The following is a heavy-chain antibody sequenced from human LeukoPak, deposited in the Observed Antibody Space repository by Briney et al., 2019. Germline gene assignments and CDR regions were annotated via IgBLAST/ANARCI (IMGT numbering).Heavy chain of an antibody. CDR2: ISGSGGST. CDR1: GFTFSTYA. D-gene: IGHD3-9*01. J-gene: IGHJ5*02. CDR3: AKEAYDVLTGTNWFDP. V-gene: IGHV3-23*01. Sequence: PGGSLRLSCAASGFTFSTYAMNWVRQAPGKGLEWVSGISGSGGSTHYAYSVKGRFTISRDNSKNTLYLQMNSLRAEDTAVYYCAKEAYDVLTGTNWFDPWGQGTLVTVSS.